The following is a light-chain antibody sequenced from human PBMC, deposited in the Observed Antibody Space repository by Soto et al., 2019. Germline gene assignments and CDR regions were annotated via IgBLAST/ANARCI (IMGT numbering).Light chain of an antibody. J-gene: IGLJ1*01. CDR1: NSDVGDYNY. CDR3: SSYTNRNTRL. CDR2: EVS. Sequence: QSALTQPPSVSGSPGQSITISCTGTNSDVGDYNYVSWYQQHPGKAPKLIIYEVSNRPSGLSDRFSASKSGNTASLTISGLQAEDEADYYCSSYTNRNTRLFGTGTKLTVL. V-gene: IGLV2-14*01.